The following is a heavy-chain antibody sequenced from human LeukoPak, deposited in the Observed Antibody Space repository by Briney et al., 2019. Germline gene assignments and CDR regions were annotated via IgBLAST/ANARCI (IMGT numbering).Heavy chain of an antibody. CDR1: GFTFSTYW. CDR3: ARDWNGSGSPNDF. Sequence: GGSLRLSCAVSGFTFSTYWMSWVRQAPGKGLDWVANIKTDGSEKYYVDSVKGRFTISRDNAKNSLYLQMNSLRAEDTAVYYCARDWNGSGSPNDFWGQGTLVTVSS. CDR2: IKTDGSEK. J-gene: IGHJ4*02. V-gene: IGHV3-7*01. D-gene: IGHD3-10*01.